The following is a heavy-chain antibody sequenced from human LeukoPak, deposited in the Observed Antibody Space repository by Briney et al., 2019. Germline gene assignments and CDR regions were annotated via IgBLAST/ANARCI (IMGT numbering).Heavy chain of an antibody. CDR2: IRYDGSNK. J-gene: IGHJ4*02. V-gene: IGHV3-30*02. Sequence: GGSLRLSCAASGFTFSSYDMHWVRQAPGKGLEGVAFIRYDGSNKYYADSVKGRFTISRDNSKNTLYLQMNSLRAEDTAVYYCAREVDYGDYFFDYWGQGTLVTVSS. CDR3: AREVDYGDYFFDY. D-gene: IGHD4-17*01. CDR1: GFTFSSYD.